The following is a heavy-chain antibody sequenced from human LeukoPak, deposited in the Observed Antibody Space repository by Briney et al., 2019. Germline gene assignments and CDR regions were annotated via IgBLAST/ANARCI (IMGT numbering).Heavy chain of an antibody. CDR1: GFTVSSNY. D-gene: IGHD4-17*01. CDR3: ARFDYGDYFDY. CDR2: IYSGGST. V-gene: IGHV3-66*01. Sequence: GSLRLSCAASGFTVSSNYMSWVRQAPGKGLEWVSVIYSGGSTYYADSVKGRFTISRDNSKNTLYLQMNSLRAEDTAVYYCARFDYGDYFDYWGQGTLVTVSS. J-gene: IGHJ4*02.